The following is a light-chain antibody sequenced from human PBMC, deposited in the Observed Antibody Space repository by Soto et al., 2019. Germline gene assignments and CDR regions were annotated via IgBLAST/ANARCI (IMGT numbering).Light chain of an antibody. CDR1: QSVSSK. Sequence: EMVMTQSPATLSVSPGERATLSCRASQSVSSKLAWYQQKPGQAPRLLIYGASTRATGIPARFSGSGSGTEFNITIRSVQSEDFAVYYCQQYHNWVTFGPGTKVDIK. CDR3: QQYHNWVT. CDR2: GAS. V-gene: IGKV3-15*01. J-gene: IGKJ3*01.